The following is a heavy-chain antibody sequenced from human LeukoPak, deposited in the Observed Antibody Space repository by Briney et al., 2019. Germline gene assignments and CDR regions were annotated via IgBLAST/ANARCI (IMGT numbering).Heavy chain of an antibody. Sequence: GAPVKVSCKASGYTFTSYGISWVRQAPGQGLEWMGWISTYNGNTNYAQKLQGRVTMTTDTSTSTAYMELRSLRSDDTAVYYCARDLLSYYDSSGYSSWGQGTLVTVSS. CDR2: ISTYNGNT. V-gene: IGHV1-18*01. CDR1: GYTFTSYG. J-gene: IGHJ4*02. CDR3: ARDLLSYYDSSGYSS. D-gene: IGHD3-22*01.